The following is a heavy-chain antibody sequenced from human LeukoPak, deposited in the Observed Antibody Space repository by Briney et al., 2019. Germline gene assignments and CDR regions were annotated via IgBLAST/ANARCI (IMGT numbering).Heavy chain of an antibody. D-gene: IGHD1-26*01. CDR1: GGSISSGSYY. Sequence: PSQTLSLTCTVSGGSISSGSYYWSWIRQPAGKGLEWIGRIYTSGSTNYNPSLKSRVTISVDTSKNQFSLKRSSVTAPASPGDTCARVPWVGKLDVWGRGTTVTVSS. CDR2: IYTSGST. V-gene: IGHV4-61*02. CDR3: ARVPWVGKLDV. J-gene: IGHJ6*04.